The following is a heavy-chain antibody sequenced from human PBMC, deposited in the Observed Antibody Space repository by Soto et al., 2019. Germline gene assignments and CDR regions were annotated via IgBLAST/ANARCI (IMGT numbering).Heavy chain of an antibody. V-gene: IGHV3-30-3*01. J-gene: IGHJ6*02. Sequence: QVQLVESGGGVVQPGRSLRLSCVVSGFTFSSYAMHWVRQAPGKGLEWVAVTSYDGTNKYYADSVKGRFTISRDNSKNTLYLQMNSLRGDDTAVYYCAKGYEVSPPVASGWYSNYFYGVDVWGRGTTVTVSS. D-gene: IGHD6-19*01. CDR1: GFTFSSYA. CDR3: AKGYEVSPPVASGWYSNYFYGVDV. CDR2: TSYDGTNK.